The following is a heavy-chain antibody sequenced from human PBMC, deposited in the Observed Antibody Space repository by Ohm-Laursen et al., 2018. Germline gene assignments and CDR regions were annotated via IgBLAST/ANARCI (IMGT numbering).Heavy chain of an antibody. CDR1: GASMIDYY. CDR3: ARNFNWENPYNFAY. Sequence: SETLSLTCAVSGASMIDYYWNWIRQPPGKGLELIGYIYYSGSTKYNPSLESRVTISLDTSRNQFSLRLTSLTAADTAVYYCARNFNWENPYNFAYWGQGILVTVSS. V-gene: IGHV4-59*01. D-gene: IGHD3-9*01. CDR2: IYYSGST. J-gene: IGHJ4*02.